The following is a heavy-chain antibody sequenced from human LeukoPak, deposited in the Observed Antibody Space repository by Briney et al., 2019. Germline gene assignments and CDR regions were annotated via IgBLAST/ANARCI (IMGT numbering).Heavy chain of an antibody. Sequence: KPGESLKISCKGSGYSFTSYWIGWVRQMPGKGLEWMGIIYPGDSDTRYSPSFQGQVTISADKSISTAYLQWSSLKASDTAMYYCARRPAGVSSWLQGQAFDIWGQGTMVTVSS. V-gene: IGHV5-51*03. D-gene: IGHD6-13*01. CDR2: IYPGDSDT. CDR3: ARRPAGVSSWLQGQAFDI. CDR1: GYSFTSYW. J-gene: IGHJ3*02.